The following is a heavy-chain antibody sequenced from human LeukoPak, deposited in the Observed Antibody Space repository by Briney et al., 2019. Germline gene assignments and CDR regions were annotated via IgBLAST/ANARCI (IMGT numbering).Heavy chain of an antibody. CDR2: IISSSSYI. V-gene: IGHV3-21*01. CDR3: ARDRRDYSNYGEGFDY. D-gene: IGHD4-11*01. Sequence: GGSLRLSCAASGFTFSSYSMNWVRQAPGKGLEWVSSIISSSSYIYYADSVKGRFTISRDNAKNSLYLQMNSLRAEDTAVYYCARDRRDYSNYGEGFDYWGQGTLVTVS. J-gene: IGHJ4*02. CDR1: GFTFSSYS.